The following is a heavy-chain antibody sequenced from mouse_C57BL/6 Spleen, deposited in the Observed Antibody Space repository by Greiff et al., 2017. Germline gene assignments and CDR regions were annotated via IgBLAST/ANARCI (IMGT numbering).Heavy chain of an antibody. D-gene: IGHD1-1*01. J-gene: IGHJ1*03. CDR1: GYTFTSYW. Sequence: VQLQQPGAELVRPGTSVKLSCKASGYTFTSYWMHWVKQRPGQGLEWIGVIDPSDSYTNYNQKFKGKATLTVDTSSSTAYMQLSSLTSEDSAVXYCARSVTTVVRYFDVWGTGTTVTVSS. V-gene: IGHV1-59*01. CDR3: ARSVTTVVRYFDV. CDR2: IDPSDSYT.